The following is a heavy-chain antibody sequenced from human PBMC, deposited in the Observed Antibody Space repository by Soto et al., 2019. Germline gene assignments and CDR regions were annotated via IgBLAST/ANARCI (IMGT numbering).Heavy chain of an antibody. D-gene: IGHD3-10*01. V-gene: IGHV4-30-2*06. CDR3: ARAPPGPSPRWVL. CDR2: IYPTGNT. Sequence: QLQLRESGSGLVKPSQTLSLTCTVSGGSISSGGYSWSWIRQSPEKGLEWIGCIYPTGNTYYHPSLKSRVTISVDTSRNQFCLNLTSVTAADTAVYYCARAPPGPSPRWVLWGQGTTVTVSS. CDR1: GGSISSGGYS. J-gene: IGHJ6*02.